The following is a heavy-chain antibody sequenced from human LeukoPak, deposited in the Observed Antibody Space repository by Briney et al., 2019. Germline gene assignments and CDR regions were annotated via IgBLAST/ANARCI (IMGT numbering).Heavy chain of an antibody. J-gene: IGHJ4*02. CDR2: IWYDGSNK. Sequence: PGRSLRLSCAASGFTFSSYGMHWVRQAPGKGLEWVAVIWYDGSNKYYADSVKGRLTISRDNSKDTLYLQMNSLRAEDTAVYYCARDSPFLDYWGQGTLVTVSS. V-gene: IGHV3-33*01. CDR3: ARDSPFLDY. CDR1: GFTFSSYG.